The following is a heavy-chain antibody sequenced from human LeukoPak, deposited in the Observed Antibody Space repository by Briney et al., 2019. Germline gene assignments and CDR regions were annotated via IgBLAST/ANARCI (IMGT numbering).Heavy chain of an antibody. D-gene: IGHD3-22*01. V-gene: IGHV3-9*01. Sequence: GGSLRLSCAASGFTFDDYAMHWVRQAPGKGLEWVSGISWNSGSIGYADSVKGRFTISRDNAKNSLYLQMNSLRAEDTAMYYCARETNNYYYDSAAYYTPLDYWGQGTLVTVSS. CDR2: ISWNSGSI. J-gene: IGHJ4*02. CDR3: ARETNNYYYDSAAYYTPLDY. CDR1: GFTFDDYA.